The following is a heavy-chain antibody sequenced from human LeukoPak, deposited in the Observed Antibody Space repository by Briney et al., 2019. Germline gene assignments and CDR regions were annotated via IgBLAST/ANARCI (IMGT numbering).Heavy chain of an antibody. D-gene: IGHD3-22*01. CDR1: GGSISSYY. V-gene: IGHV4-4*07. CDR2: IYTSGST. Sequence: SETLSLTCTVSGGSISSYYWGWIRQPAGKGLEWVGRIYTSGSTNYNPSLKSRVTMSVDTAKNQFSLKLSSVTAADTAVYYCARDDEYYYDSSGYPVRYYYYYYMDVWGKGTTVTVSS. J-gene: IGHJ6*03. CDR3: ARDDEYYYDSSGYPVRYYYYYYMDV.